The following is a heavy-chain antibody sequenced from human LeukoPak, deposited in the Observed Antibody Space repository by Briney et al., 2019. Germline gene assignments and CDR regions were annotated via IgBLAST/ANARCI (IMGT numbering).Heavy chain of an antibody. CDR1: GFTFSSYG. V-gene: IGHV3-30*18. CDR2: ISYDGSNK. Sequence: GGSLRLSCAASGFTFSSYGMHWVRQAPGKGLEWVAVISYDGSNKYYADSVKGLFTISRDNSKNTLYLQMNSLRAEDTAVYYCAKDDRYSSSSTYYYGMDVWGQGTTVTVSS. D-gene: IGHD6-6*01. J-gene: IGHJ6*02. CDR3: AKDDRYSSSSTYYYGMDV.